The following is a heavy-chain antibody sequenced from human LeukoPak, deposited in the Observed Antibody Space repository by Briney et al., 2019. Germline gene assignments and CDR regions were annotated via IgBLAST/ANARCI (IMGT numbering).Heavy chain of an antibody. CDR1: GFTFRSYA. Sequence: GGSLRLSCSASGFTFRSYAMHWVRQAPGKGLEYVSAISSNGGSTYYADSVKGRFTISRDNSKNTLYLQMSSLRAEDTAVYYCVRSRIPGWFDPWGQGTLVTVSS. D-gene: IGHD1-14*01. CDR2: ISSNGGST. CDR3: VRSRIPGWFDP. J-gene: IGHJ5*02. V-gene: IGHV3-64D*06.